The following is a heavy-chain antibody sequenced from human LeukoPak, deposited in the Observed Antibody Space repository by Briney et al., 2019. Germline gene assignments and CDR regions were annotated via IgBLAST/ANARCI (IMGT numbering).Heavy chain of an antibody. J-gene: IGHJ4*02. CDR1: GFTLSDHY. Sequence: PGGSLRLSCAASGFTLSDHYMDWVRQAPGKGLEWVGRSRNKANSYSTVYAASARGRFTISRDESKNSLGLQMDSLKTEDTAVYFCARGLNSFDSWGQGTQVTVSS. CDR3: ARGLNSFDS. D-gene: IGHD4/OR15-4a*01. V-gene: IGHV3-72*01. CDR2: SRNKANSYST.